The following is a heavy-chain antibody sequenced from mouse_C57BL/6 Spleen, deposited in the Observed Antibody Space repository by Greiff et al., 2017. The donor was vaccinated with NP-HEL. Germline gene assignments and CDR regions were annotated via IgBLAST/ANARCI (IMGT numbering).Heavy chain of an antibody. Sequence: VQLQQPGAELVKPGASVKLSCKASGYTFTSYWMHWVKQRPGRGLEWIGRIDPNSGGTKYNEKFKSKATLTVDKPSSTAYMQLSSLTSEDSAIYYDATSYYYGSSYPYFDYWGQGTTLTVAS. V-gene: IGHV1-72*01. J-gene: IGHJ2*01. D-gene: IGHD1-1*01. CDR1: GYTFTSYW. CDR3: ATSYYYGSSYPYFDY. CDR2: IDPNSGGT.